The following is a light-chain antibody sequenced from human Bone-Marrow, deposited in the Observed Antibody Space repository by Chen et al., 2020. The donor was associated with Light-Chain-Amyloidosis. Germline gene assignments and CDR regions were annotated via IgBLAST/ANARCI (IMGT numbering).Light chain of an antibody. CDR3: QVWDRSSDRPV. V-gene: IGLV3-21*02. CDR1: NIGSTS. J-gene: IGLJ3*02. Sequence: SSVLTQPSSVSVAPGQTATIACGGNNIGSTSVHWYQQTPGQAPLLVVYDDSDRPSGIPERLSGSNSGNTATLPISRVEAGDEAAYYCQVWDRSSDRPVFGGGTKLTVL. CDR2: DDS.